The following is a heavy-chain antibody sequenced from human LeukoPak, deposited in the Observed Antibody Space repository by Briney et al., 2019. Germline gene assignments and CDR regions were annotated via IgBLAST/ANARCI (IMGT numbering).Heavy chain of an antibody. CDR1: GGSFSGYY. CDR3: ARGLKPPPPH. V-gene: IGHV4-34*01. CDR2: INHSGST. Sequence: SETLSLTCAVYGGSFSGYYWSWIRQPPGKGLEWIGEINHSGSTNYNPSLKSRVTISVDTSKNQFSLKLSSVTAADTAVYYCARGLKPPPPHWGQGTLVTVSS. J-gene: IGHJ4*02.